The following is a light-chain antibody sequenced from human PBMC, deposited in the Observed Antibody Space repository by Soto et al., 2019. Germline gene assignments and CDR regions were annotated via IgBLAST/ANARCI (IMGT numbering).Light chain of an antibody. CDR3: QQYGSSGT. CDR1: QSVSNNY. J-gene: IGKJ1*01. CDR2: GAS. Sequence: EIVLTQSPGTLSLSPGERATLSCRASQSVSNNYLAWYQQKPGQAPRLLIYGASNRATGIPDRFSGSGSGTDLTLTISRLEPEDFAVYHCQQYGSSGTFGQGTKVDIK. V-gene: IGKV3-20*01.